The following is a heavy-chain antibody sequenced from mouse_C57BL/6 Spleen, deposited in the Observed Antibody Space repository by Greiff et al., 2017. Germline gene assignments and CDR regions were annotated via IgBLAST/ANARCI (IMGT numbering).Heavy chain of an antibody. CDR3: ARSLFITTVVASFDY. J-gene: IGHJ2*01. V-gene: IGHV1-81*01. D-gene: IGHD1-1*01. CDR2: IYPRSGNT. Sequence: VQLQQSGAELARPGASVKLSCKASGYTFTSYGISWVKQRTGQGLEWIGEIYPRSGNTYYNEKFKGKATLTADKSSSTAYMELRSLTSEDSAVYFCARSLFITTVVASFDYWGQGTTLTVSS. CDR1: GYTFTSYG.